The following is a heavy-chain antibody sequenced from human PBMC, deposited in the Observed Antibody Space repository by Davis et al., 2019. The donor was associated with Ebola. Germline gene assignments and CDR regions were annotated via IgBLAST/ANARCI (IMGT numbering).Heavy chain of an antibody. CDR3: ARRYCSGGSCYYGY. Sequence: SETLYLTCTVSGGSISSYYWSWIRQPPGKGLEWIGYIYYSGSTNYNPSLKSRVTISVDTSKNQFSLKLSSVTAADTAVYYCARRYCSGGSCYYGYWGQGTLVTVSS. J-gene: IGHJ4*02. CDR2: IYYSGST. CDR1: GGSISSYY. V-gene: IGHV4-59*01. D-gene: IGHD2-15*01.